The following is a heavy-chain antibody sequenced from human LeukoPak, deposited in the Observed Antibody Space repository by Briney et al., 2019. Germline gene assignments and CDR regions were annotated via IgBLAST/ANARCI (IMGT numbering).Heavy chain of an antibody. CDR3: AREGYSYGETKFDY. V-gene: IGHV3-7*01. CDR1: GFSFSHAL. CDR2: IKQNGSEK. D-gene: IGHD5-18*01. J-gene: IGHJ4*02. Sequence: GGSLRLSCAASGFSFSHALMSWVRQAPGKGLEWVANIKQNGSEKYYVDSVKGRFTISRDNAKNSLYLQMNSLRAEDTAVYYCAREGYSYGETKFDYWGQGTLVTVSS.